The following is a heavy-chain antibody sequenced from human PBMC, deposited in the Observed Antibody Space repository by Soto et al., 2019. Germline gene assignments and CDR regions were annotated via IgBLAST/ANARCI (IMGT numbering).Heavy chain of an antibody. D-gene: IGHD2-21*02. CDR2: ISAYNGNT. J-gene: IGHJ3*02. CDR3: ARDNPPDIVVVTASDAFDI. Sequence: QVPLVQSGAEVKKPGASVKVSCKASGYTFTSYGISWVRQAPGQGLEWMGWISAYNGNTNYAQKLQGRVTMTTDTSTSTAYMELRSLRSDDTAVYYCARDNPPDIVVVTASDAFDIWGQGTMVTVSS. V-gene: IGHV1-18*01. CDR1: GYTFTSYG.